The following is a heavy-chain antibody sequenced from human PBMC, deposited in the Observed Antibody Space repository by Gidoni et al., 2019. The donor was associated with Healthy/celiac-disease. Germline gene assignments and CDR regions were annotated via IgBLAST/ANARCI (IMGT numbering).Heavy chain of an antibody. V-gene: IGHV3-21*01. CDR1: RLTFSSQS. Sequence: EVQLVEPGGGLVKPGGSLRLAGAASRLTFSSQSMNWVRQAPGKGLEWVSSISSSSSYIYYADSVKGRFTISRDNAKNSLYLQMNSLRAEDTAVYYCARHCSGGSCYLNYYYGMDVWGQGTTVTVSS. J-gene: IGHJ6*02. CDR3: ARHCSGGSCYLNYYYGMDV. D-gene: IGHD2-15*01. CDR2: ISSSSSYI.